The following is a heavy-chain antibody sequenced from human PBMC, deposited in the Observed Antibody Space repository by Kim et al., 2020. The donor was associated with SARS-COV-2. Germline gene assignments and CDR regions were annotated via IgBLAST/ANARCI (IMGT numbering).Heavy chain of an antibody. CDR1: GGSFSGYY. J-gene: IGHJ4*02. D-gene: IGHD3-22*01. CDR3: ARGHNGHYYDSSGYPDPHFDY. CDR2: INHSGST. Sequence: SETLSLTCAVYGGSFSGYYWSWIRQPPGKGLEWIGEINHSGSTNYNPSLKSRVTISVDTSKNQFSLKLSSVTAADTAVYYCARGHNGHYYDSSGYPDPHFDYWGQGTLVTVSS. V-gene: IGHV4-34*01.